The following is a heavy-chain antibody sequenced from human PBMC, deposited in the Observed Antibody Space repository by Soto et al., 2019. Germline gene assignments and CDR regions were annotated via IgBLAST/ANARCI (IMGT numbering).Heavy chain of an antibody. V-gene: IGHV3-66*01. CDR2: MYSNGNT. D-gene: IGHD3-10*01. CDR1: GFSVSSNY. Sequence: EVQLVESGGGLVQPGGSLRLSCAASGFSVSSNYMSWVRQAPGKGLAWVSFMYSNGNTHYADSVKGRSTISRDRSTNTLYLQMNSLRGEDTAVYYCATPPGTNYWGKGTLVTVSS. CDR3: ATPPGTNY. J-gene: IGHJ4*02.